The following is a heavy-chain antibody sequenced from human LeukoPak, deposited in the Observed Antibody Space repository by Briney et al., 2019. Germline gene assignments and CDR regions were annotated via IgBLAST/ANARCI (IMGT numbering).Heavy chain of an antibody. V-gene: IGHV4-31*03. Sequence: PSETLSLTSTVSGGSISSGDHFWSWIRQHPGMGLEWIGYIFYSGNTYYNPSLRSRVTMSVDTSKNQFALKLSSVTAADTAVYFCAREAWYSDFWSGSYFYALAPWGQGTTVTVSS. CDR1: GGSISSGDHF. CDR2: IFYSGNT. CDR3: AREAWYSDFWSGSYFYALAP. D-gene: IGHD3-3*01. J-gene: IGHJ6*02.